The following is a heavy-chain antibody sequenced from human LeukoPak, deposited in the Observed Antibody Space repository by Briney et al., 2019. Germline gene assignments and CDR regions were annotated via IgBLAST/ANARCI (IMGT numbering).Heavy chain of an antibody. J-gene: IGHJ4*02. Sequence: GGSLRLSCAASGFTFDDYAMHWVRQVSGKGLEWVSGISWNSGSIDYADSVKGRFTISRDNAKNSLYLQMNSLRAEDTAVYYCAKHPSPVLGGGSYFDYWGQGILVTVSS. D-gene: IGHD3-16*01. V-gene: IGHV3-9*01. CDR1: GFTFDDYA. CDR3: AKHPSPVLGGGSYFDY. CDR2: ISWNSGSI.